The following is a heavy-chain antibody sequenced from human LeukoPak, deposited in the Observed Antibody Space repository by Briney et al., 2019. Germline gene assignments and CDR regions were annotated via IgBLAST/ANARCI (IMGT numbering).Heavy chain of an antibody. CDR1: GYSFTSYW. D-gene: IGHD1/OR15-1a*01. CDR2: IYPGDSDT. CDR3: ARHSEQNDWFDP. J-gene: IGHJ5*02. V-gene: IGHV5-51*01. Sequence: GASVKVSCKGSGYSFTSYWIGWVRQMPGKGLEWMGIIYPGDSDTRYSPSFQGQVTISADKSISTAYLQWSSLKASDTAMYYCARHSEQNDWFDPWGQGTLVTVSS.